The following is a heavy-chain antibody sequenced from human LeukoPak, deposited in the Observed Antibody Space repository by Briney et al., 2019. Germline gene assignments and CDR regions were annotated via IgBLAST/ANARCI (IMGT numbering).Heavy chain of an antibody. CDR2: INHSGST. V-gene: IGHV4-34*01. Sequence: NPSETLSLTCAVYGGSFSGYYWSWIRQPPGKGLEWIGEINHSGSTNYNPSLKSRVTISVDASKNQFSLKLSSVTAADTAVYYCARSGSGSVIHKPFDYWGQGTLVTVSS. CDR3: ARSGSGSVIHKPFDY. CDR1: GGSFSGYY. D-gene: IGHD3-10*01. J-gene: IGHJ4*02.